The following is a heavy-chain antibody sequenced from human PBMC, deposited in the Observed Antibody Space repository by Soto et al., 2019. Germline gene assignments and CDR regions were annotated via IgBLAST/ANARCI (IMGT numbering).Heavy chain of an antibody. Sequence: TLSLTCTVSGVSISNSSYYWGWIRRPPGKGLEWIGTIYYSGITYYNPSLKSRVTISVDTSKNQFSLKLTSVTAADTAVYYCARHGSNWGQGTLVT. CDR2: IYYSGIT. CDR1: GVSISNSSYY. J-gene: IGHJ4*02. V-gene: IGHV4-39*01. CDR3: ARHGSN.